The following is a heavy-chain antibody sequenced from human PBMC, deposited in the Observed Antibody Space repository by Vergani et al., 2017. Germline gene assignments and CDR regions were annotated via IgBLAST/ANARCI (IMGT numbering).Heavy chain of an antibody. J-gene: IGHJ6*02. CDR3: SRGCCYTSRNDFKFYGLGV. CDR2: ISAYSGET. V-gene: IGHV1-18*01. D-gene: IGHD3/OR15-3a*01. CDR1: RYPFSRYG. Sequence: QAQLVQSGAEVKKPGASVRVSCKASRYPFSRYGISWVRQAPGQGLEWMGWISAYSGETRYARSLQGRVTMTTDASTNTAYMSLRSLRSDDTAIYYCSRGCCYTSRNDFKFYGLGVWGQGTTVTVTS.